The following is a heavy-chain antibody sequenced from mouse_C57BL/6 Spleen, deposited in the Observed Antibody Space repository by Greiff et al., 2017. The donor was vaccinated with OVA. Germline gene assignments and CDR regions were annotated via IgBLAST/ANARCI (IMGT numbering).Heavy chain of an antibody. Sequence: EVKLVESGPGLVKPSQSLSLTCSVTGYSITSGYYWNWIRQFPGNKLEWMGYIRYDGSNNYNPSLKNRISITRVTSKNQFFLKLNSVTTEDTATYYCAREGITVVATRYWYFDVWGTGTTVTVSS. J-gene: IGHJ1*03. CDR1: GYSITSGYY. D-gene: IGHD1-1*01. V-gene: IGHV3-6*01. CDR3: AREGITVVATRYWYFDV. CDR2: IRYDGSN.